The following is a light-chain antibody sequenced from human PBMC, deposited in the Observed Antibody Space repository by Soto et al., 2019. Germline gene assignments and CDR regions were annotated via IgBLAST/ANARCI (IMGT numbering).Light chain of an antibody. J-gene: IGKJ3*01. CDR1: QSIGSY. Sequence: DIQMTQSPSSLSASVGDRVTITCRASQSIGSYLNWYQKKPGKAPKLLIYASSSLPSGVPSRFSGSGSGTDFTLTINFLQPDDFATYFCQQTFTRAFTFGPGTRWIS. V-gene: IGKV1-39*01. CDR2: ASS. CDR3: QQTFTRAFT.